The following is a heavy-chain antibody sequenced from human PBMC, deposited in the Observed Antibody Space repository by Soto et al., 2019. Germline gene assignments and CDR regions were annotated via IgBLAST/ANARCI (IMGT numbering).Heavy chain of an antibody. CDR1: GFTFSNYA. V-gene: IGHV3-23*01. D-gene: IGHD7-27*01. CDR3: ARGVLGPGDYYYGMDV. Sequence: PGGSLRLSCAASGFTFSNYAMSWVRQAPGKGLEWVSGLSDGGGSTFYADSVKGRFTISRDNAKNTLYLQMSSLRAEDTAVYYCARGVLGPGDYYYGMDVWGQGTTVTVSS. J-gene: IGHJ6*02. CDR2: LSDGGGST.